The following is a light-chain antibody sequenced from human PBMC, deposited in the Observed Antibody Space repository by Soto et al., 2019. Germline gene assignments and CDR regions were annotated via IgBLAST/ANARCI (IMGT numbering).Light chain of an antibody. J-gene: IGLJ3*02. CDR1: SSDVGAYNY. CDR3: CSYAGSFTWV. Sequence: QSALTQPASVSGSPGQSITISCTGTSSDVGAYNYVSWYQQHPGKAPKLIIYEVSDRPSGVSNRFSASKSGNTASLTISGLQAEDEADYYCCSYAGSFTWVFGGGTKLTVL. CDR2: EVS. V-gene: IGLV2-14*03.